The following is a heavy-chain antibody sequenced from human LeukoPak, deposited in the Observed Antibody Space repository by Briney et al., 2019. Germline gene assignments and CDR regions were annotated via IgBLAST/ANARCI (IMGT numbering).Heavy chain of an antibody. CDR3: ARNEAA. J-gene: IGHJ3*01. CDR2: ITDDGCKT. Sequence: TGRSLRLSCAASGFIFSSYSMNWVRQAPGKGLEWVACITDDGCKTYHADSVKGRFTISRDDSKNTIYLQMSSLTPEDTAVYYCARNEAAWGQGTMVTVSS. CDR1: GFIFSSYS. D-gene: IGHD6-25*01. V-gene: IGHV3-30*04.